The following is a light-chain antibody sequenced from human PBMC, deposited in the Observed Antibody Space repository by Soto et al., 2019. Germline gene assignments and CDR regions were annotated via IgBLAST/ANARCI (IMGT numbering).Light chain of an antibody. J-gene: IGLJ1*01. CDR1: SSDVGGYNY. CDR2: DVS. CDR3: SSYTSSSTNV. V-gene: IGLV2-14*01. Sequence: QSVLTQPASVSGSPGQSITISCTGTSSDVGGYNYVSWYQQHPGKAPKLMIYDVSNRPPGVSNRFSGSKSGNTASLTISGLQAEDEADYYCSSYTSSSTNVFETGTKVTVL.